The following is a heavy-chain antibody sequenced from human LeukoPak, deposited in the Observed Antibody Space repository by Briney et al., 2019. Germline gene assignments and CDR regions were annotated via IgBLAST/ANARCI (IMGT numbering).Heavy chain of an antibody. D-gene: IGHD5-18*01. V-gene: IGHV4-39*07. CDR2: IFYSGNT. CDR1: GGSISSSTDY. CDR3: ARANGYGLLDY. J-gene: IGHJ4*02. Sequence: SETLSLTCTVSGGSISSSTDYGGRIRQPPGKGLEWIGSIFYSGNTYYNPSLKSRVTISIDTSKNQFSLKLSSVTAADTAVYYCARANGYGLLDYWGQGTLVTVSS.